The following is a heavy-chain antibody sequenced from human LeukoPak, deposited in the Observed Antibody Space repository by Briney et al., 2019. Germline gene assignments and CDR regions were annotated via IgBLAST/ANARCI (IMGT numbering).Heavy chain of an antibody. CDR3: ARGGATETTFFFFHNGMDV. J-gene: IGHJ6*02. CDR2: IYYSGST. V-gene: IGHV4-31*03. Sequence: PSETLSLTCTVSGGSISSGGYYWSWIRQHPGKGLEWIGYIYYSGSTYYNPSLKSRVTISVDTSKNQFSLKLSSVTAADTAVYYCARGGATETTFFFFHNGMDVWGQGTTVTVSS. CDR1: GGSISSGGYY. D-gene: IGHD4-11*01.